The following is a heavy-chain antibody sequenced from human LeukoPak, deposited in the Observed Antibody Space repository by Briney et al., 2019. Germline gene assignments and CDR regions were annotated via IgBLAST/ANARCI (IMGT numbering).Heavy chain of an antibody. J-gene: IGHJ1*01. CDR3: ARGWFGELLDAEYFQH. D-gene: IGHD3-10*01. Sequence: GASVKVSCTTSGFPFPAYYIHWVRQAPGQGLEWMGWINPNGGGTNSAQKFQGRVAMTRDKSINTAYMELSGLTSEDTAVYYCARGWFGELLDAEYFQHWGQGTLVTVSS. V-gene: IGHV1-2*02. CDR2: INPNGGGT. CDR1: GFPFPAYY.